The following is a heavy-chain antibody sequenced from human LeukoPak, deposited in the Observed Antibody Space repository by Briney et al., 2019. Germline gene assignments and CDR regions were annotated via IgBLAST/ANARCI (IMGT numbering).Heavy chain of an antibody. D-gene: IGHD3-22*01. CDR1: GFTFSSYW. J-gene: IGHJ4*02. CDR2: INSDGSST. V-gene: IGHV3-74*01. CDR3: ARAHYYDSSAYPGGY. Sequence: GGSLRLSCAASGFTFSSYWMHWVRQAPGKGLVWVSRINSDGSSTSYADSVKGRFTISRDNAKNTLYLQMNSLRAGDTAVYYCARAHYYDSSAYPGGYWGQGTLVTVSS.